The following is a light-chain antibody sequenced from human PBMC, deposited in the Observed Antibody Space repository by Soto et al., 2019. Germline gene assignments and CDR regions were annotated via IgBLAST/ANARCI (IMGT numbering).Light chain of an antibody. CDR3: LLYYSYPWT. V-gene: IGKV1-8*01. CDR2: AAS. Sequence: AIRMTQSPSSFSASTGDRVTITCRASQGISSYLAWYQQKPGKAPKLLIYAASTLQSGVPSRFSGSGSGTDFTPNISCLASEGFVTSYCLLYYSYPWTCGLCTNVE. CDR1: QGISSY. J-gene: IGKJ1*01.